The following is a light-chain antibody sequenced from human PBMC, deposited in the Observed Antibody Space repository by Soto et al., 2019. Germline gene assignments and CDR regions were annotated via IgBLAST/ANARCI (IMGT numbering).Light chain of an antibody. J-gene: IGKJ1*01. Sequence: EIVMTQSPATLSVSPGERATLSCRASQDVGSKLAWYQQKPGQAPRLLIYGATTRATGIPARFSGSGSGTQFTLTISSLQSEDFAVYYCQRCNDSPPWTFGQGTKVDIK. V-gene: IGKV3-15*01. CDR1: QDVGSK. CDR2: GAT. CDR3: QRCNDSPPWT.